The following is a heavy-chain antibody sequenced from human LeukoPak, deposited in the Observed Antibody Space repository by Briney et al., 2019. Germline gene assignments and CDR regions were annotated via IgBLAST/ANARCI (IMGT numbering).Heavy chain of an antibody. V-gene: IGHV4-4*09. CDR3: ARHFPHVLRFLEWSYYMDV. Sequence: SETLSLTCTVSGGSISSYYWSWIRQPPGKGLEWIGYIYTSGSTNYNPSLKSRVTISVDTSKNQFSLKLSSVTAADTAVYYCARHFPHVLRFLEWSYYMDVWGKGTTVTVSS. J-gene: IGHJ6*03. D-gene: IGHD3-3*01. CDR1: GGSISSYY. CDR2: IYTSGST.